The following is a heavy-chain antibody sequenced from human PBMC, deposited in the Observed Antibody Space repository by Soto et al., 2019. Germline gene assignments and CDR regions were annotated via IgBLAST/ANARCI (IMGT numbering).Heavy chain of an antibody. CDR3: ARPSNPSSSWPYYYYGMDV. Sequence: ESLKISCKGSGYSFTSYWISWVRQMPGKGLEWMGRIDPSDSYTNYSPSFQGHVTISADKSISTAYLQWSSLKASDTAMYYCARPSNPSSSWPYYYYGMDVWGQGTTVTVSS. CDR1: GYSFTSYW. J-gene: IGHJ6*02. V-gene: IGHV5-10-1*01. D-gene: IGHD6-13*01. CDR2: IDPSDSYT.